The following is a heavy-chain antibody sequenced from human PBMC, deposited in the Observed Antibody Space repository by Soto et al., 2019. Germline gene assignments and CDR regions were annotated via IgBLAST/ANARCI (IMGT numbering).Heavy chain of an antibody. CDR2: IIPIFGTA. CDR3: ARVERRATYVDY. J-gene: IGHJ4*02. Sequence: QVQLVQSGAEVKKPGSSVKVSCKASGGTFSSYAISWVRQAPGQGLEWMVGIIPIFGTANYAQKFQGRVTITAYESTSTAYMEMSSLRSDDTAVYYCARVERRATYVDYWGQGPLVTVSS. CDR1: GGTFSSYA. V-gene: IGHV1-69*12. D-gene: IGHD1-26*01.